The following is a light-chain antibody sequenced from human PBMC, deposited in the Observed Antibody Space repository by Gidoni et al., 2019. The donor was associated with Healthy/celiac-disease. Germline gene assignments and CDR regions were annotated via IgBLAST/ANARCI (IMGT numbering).Light chain of an antibody. CDR3: QQYYSTPRT. CDR2: WAS. J-gene: IGKJ1*01. Sequence: DIVMTQSPDSLAVSLGERASINCKSSQSVLYSSNNKNYLAWYQQKPGQPPKLLIYWASTRESGVPDRFSGSGSGTDFTLTIRSLQAEDVAVYYCQQYYSTPRTFXXXTKVEIK. V-gene: IGKV4-1*01. CDR1: QSVLYSSNNKNY.